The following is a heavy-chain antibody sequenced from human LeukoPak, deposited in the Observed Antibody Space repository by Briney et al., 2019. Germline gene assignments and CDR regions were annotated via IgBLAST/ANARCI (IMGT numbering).Heavy chain of an antibody. CDR2: ISGSGGST. J-gene: IGHJ6*02. D-gene: IGHD3-10*01. CDR3: AKDLGHYYGSGSSGG. V-gene: IGHV3-23*01. Sequence: AGGSLRLSCAASGFTFSSYAMSWVRQAPGKGLEWVSTISGSGGSTDYADSVKGRFTNSRDNSKNTLYLQMNSLRAEDTAVYYCAKDLGHYYGSGSSGGWGQGTTVTVSS. CDR1: GFTFSSYA.